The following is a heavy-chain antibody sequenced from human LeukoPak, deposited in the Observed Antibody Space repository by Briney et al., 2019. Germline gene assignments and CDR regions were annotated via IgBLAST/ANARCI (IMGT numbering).Heavy chain of an antibody. CDR2: IYYSGST. CDR3: ARVRGPKYYYDSSGYYIDY. Sequence: PSETLSLTCTVSGGSISSSSYYWGWIRQPPGKGLEWIGSIYYSGSTYYNPSLKSRVTISVDTSKNQFSLKLSSVTAADTAVYYCARVRGPKYYYDSSGYYIDYWGQGTLVTVSS. J-gene: IGHJ4*02. CDR1: GGSISSSSYY. V-gene: IGHV4-39*07. D-gene: IGHD3-22*01.